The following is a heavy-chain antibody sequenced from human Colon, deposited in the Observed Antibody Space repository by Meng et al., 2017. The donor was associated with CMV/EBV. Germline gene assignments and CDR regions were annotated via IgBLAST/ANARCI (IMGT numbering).Heavy chain of an antibody. CDR1: GASTGTNY. J-gene: IGHJ6*02. CDR3: ARGADYDFWSGYLVYYYGMDV. Sequence: SETLSLTCTVSGASTGTNYWSWIRQPPGKGLEWIGEINHSGSTNYNPSLKSRVTISVDTSKNQFSLKLSSVTAADTAVYYCARGADYDFWSGYLVYYYGMDVWGQGTTVTVSS. D-gene: IGHD3-3*01. CDR2: INHSGST. V-gene: IGHV4-34*01.